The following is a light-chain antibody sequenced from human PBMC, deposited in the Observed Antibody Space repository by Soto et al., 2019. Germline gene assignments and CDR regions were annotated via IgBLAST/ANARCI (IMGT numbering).Light chain of an antibody. J-gene: IGLJ3*02. Sequence: SYELTQPSSVSVAPGQTARITCGGDNIGSRSVHWYQQKPGQAPVLVVYDDRDRPSGIPDRFSGSNSGNTATLTISRVEAGDEADFYCQVWISDHLVFGGGTKLTVL. CDR3: QVWISDHLV. CDR1: NIGSRS. CDR2: DDR. V-gene: IGLV3-21*02.